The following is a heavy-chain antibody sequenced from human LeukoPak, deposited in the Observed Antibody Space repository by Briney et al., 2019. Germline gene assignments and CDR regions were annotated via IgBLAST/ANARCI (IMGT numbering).Heavy chain of an antibody. J-gene: IGHJ4*02. CDR3: AREGRYDILTGFKDY. CDR2: IKQDGSEK. V-gene: IGHV3-7*01. Sequence: GGSLTLSCAASGFTFSSYWMSWVRQAPGKGLEWVANIKQDGSEKYYVASVKGRFTISRDNAKNSLYLQMNSLRAEDTAVYYCAREGRYDILTGFKDYWGQGTLVTVSS. CDR1: GFTFSSYW. D-gene: IGHD3-9*01.